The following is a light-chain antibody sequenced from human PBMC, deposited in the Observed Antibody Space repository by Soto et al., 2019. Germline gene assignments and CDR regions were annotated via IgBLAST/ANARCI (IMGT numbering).Light chain of an antibody. V-gene: IGKV2-30*02. Sequence: DVLLTQSPVSLPVTLGQPASISCRSTQILVHSDGNTYFNWFHQVPGQAPRSLIFTVSKRESGVPGRFSGSGSGANFTPHISRVEAEDVGVYSCMQASHRPWTFGQGTKVEIK. J-gene: IGKJ1*01. CDR2: TVS. CDR1: QILVHSDGNTY. CDR3: MQASHRPWT.